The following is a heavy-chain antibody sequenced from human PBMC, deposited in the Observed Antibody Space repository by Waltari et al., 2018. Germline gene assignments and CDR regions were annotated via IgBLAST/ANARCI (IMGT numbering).Heavy chain of an antibody. D-gene: IGHD3-3*01. V-gene: IGHV3-7*01. CDR3: ARDRRRVFGVVRGGYYFDY. Sequence: EVQLVESGGGLVQPGGSLRLSCAASGFTFSSSWMSWVRQAPGKGLEWVANIKQDGSEKYYVDSVKGRFTISRDNAKNSLYLQMNSLRAEDTAVYYCARDRRRVFGVVRGGYYFDYWGQGTLVTVSS. J-gene: IGHJ4*02. CDR1: GFTFSSSW. CDR2: IKQDGSEK.